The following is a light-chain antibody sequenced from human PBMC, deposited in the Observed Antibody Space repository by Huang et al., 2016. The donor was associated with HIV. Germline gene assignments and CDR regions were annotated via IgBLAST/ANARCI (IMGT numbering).Light chain of an antibody. CDR1: QSVLSSSNDKNY. Sequence: DIVMTQSPDSLAVSLGERATINCSSSQSVLSSSNDKNYLTWYKQKPGQPPKLLIYWAATRESGVPERFSGSGSGTHFTLTIASLQAEDVAVYYCQQYYSVPRTFGQGTKVEIK. J-gene: IGKJ1*01. CDR2: WAA. CDR3: QQYYSVPRT. V-gene: IGKV4-1*01.